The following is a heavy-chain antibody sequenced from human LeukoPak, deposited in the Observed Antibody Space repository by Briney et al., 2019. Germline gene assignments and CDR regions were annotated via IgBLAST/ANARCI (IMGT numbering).Heavy chain of an antibody. V-gene: IGHV3-21*01. CDR1: GFTFGSYS. CDR3: ARLIGENYDYTGHYLGWIDP. Sequence: GGSLRLSGAASGFTFGSYSMNWVRQAPGKGLEWVSSISSSSSYIYYADSVKGRFTISRDNAKNSLYLQMNSLRAEDTAVYYCARLIGENYDYTGHYLGWIDPWGQGALVTVSS. D-gene: IGHD3-22*01. J-gene: IGHJ5*02. CDR2: ISSSSSYI.